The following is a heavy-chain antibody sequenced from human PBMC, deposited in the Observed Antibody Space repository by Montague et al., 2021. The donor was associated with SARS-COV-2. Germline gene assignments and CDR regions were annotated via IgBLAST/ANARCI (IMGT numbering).Heavy chain of an antibody. CDR2: ISYDGSNK. CDR1: GFTFSSYA. CDR3: ARDRRYYDSSVYPGVAYNWFDP. D-gene: IGHD3-22*01. V-gene: IGHV3-30-3*01. Sequence: SLRLSCAASGFTFSSYAMHWVRQAPGKGLEWVAVISYDGSNKYYADSVKGRFTISRDNSKNTLYLQMNSLRAEETAVYYCARDRRYYDSSVYPGVAYNWFDPWGQGTLVTVSS. J-gene: IGHJ5*02.